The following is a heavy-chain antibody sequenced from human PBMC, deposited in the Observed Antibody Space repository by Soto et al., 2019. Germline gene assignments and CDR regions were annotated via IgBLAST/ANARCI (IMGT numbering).Heavy chain of an antibody. D-gene: IGHD5-18*01. V-gene: IGHV3-48*03. Sequence: EVQLVESEGALVQPGGSLRLSCEASGFSFSSFAMNWVRQAPGRGLEWVSYISDDGASIYYADSLKGRFTISRDNAKNSLSLQMNNLRAEDTAVYYCARENSVQAWLHHFDHWGLGTLVTVSS. J-gene: IGHJ4*02. CDR1: GFSFSSFA. CDR3: ARENSVQAWLHHFDH. CDR2: ISDDGASI.